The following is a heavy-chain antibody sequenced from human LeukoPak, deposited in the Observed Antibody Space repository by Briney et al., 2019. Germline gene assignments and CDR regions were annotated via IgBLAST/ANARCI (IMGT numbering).Heavy chain of an antibody. J-gene: IGHJ4*02. D-gene: IGHD3-3*01. CDR1: GYTFTSYD. V-gene: IGHV1-8*03. CDR2: MNPNSGNT. Sequence: ASVKVSCKGSGYTFTSYDINWVRQATGQGLEWMGWMNPNSGNTGYAQKFQGRVTITRNTSISTAYMELSSLRSEDTAVYYCARGSSIRYYDFWSGYFGDYYFDDWGQGTLVTVSS. CDR3: ARGSSIRYYDFWSGYFGDYYFDD.